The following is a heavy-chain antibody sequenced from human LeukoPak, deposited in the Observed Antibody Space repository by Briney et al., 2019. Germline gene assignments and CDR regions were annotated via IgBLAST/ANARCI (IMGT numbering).Heavy chain of an antibody. CDR3: AREGRYCSGGSCYVDY. CDR1: GGSISSYY. V-gene: IGHV4-4*07. Sequence: SSETLSLTCTVSGGSISSYYWSWIRQPAGKGLEWIGRIYTSGSTNYNPSLKSRVTTSVDTSKNQFSLKLSSVTAADTAVYYCAREGRYCSGGSCYVDYWGQGTLVTVSS. D-gene: IGHD2-15*01. J-gene: IGHJ4*02. CDR2: IYTSGST.